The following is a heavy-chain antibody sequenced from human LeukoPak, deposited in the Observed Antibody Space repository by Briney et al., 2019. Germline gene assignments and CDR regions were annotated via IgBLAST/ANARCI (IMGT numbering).Heavy chain of an antibody. CDR1: GDSISGSY. Sequence: PSETLSLTCAVSGDSISGSYWSWIRQPPGKGLEWIGFLSYSGTTSYNPSLKGRLSISGDTSRNQFSLKLDSVTAADTAVHYCARDHGYSSSWYEGYYYMDVWGKGTTVTVSS. CDR2: LSYSGTT. D-gene: IGHD6-13*01. J-gene: IGHJ6*03. CDR3: ARDHGYSSSWYEGYYYMDV. V-gene: IGHV4-59*12.